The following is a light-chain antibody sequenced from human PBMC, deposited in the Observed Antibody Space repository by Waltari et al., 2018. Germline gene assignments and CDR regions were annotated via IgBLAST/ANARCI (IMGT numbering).Light chain of an antibody. CDR1: QNVGKY. J-gene: IGKJ1*01. CDR2: HAS. V-gene: IGKV3-20*01. CDR3: QKYVTLPAT. Sequence: EFLLTQSPGTVSVSPGEGVTPSCRASQNVGKYLAWYQQRPGQPPRLLIYHASNRAIGIPDRFSGSGSGTDFSLTISRLEPEDFAVYYCQKYVTLPATFGQGTKVEIK.